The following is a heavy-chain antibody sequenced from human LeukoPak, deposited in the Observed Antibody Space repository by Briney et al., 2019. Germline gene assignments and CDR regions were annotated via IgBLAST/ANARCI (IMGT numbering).Heavy chain of an antibody. D-gene: IGHD2-15*01. V-gene: IGHV1-69*04. J-gene: IGHJ4*02. CDR1: GGTFSSYA. Sequence: SVKVSCKASGGTFSSYAISWVRQAPGQGLEWMGRIIPILGIANYAQKFQGRVTITADKSTSTAYMVLSSLRSEDTAVYYCARASHCSGGSCYSGYWGQGTLVTVSS. CDR2: IIPILGIA. CDR3: ARASHCSGGSCYSGY.